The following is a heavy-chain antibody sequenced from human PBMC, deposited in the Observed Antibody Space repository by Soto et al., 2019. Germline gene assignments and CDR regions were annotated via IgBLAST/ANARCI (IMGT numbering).Heavy chain of an antibody. J-gene: IGHJ3*02. CDR2: ISAYNGNT. Sequence: ASVKVSCKASGYTFTSYGISWVRQAPGQGLEWMGWISAYNGNTNYAQKPQGRVTMTTDTSSSTAYMELRSLRSDDTAVYYCARDVPRIHSSGYYSDEAFDIWGQATMITVSS. CDR1: GYTFTSYG. D-gene: IGHD3-22*01. V-gene: IGHV1-18*01. CDR3: ARDVPRIHSSGYYSDEAFDI.